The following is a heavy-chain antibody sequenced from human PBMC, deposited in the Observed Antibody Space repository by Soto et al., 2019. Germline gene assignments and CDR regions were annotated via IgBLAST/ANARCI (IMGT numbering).Heavy chain of an antibody. CDR2: IFSGGST. D-gene: IGHD3-16*01. J-gene: IGHJ4*02. Sequence: EVQLVESGGVLIHPGGSLRLSCAASGFTVSDDYMSWVRQAPGKGLEWVSVIFSGGSTFYADSVKGRFTTSRDNSKNRVFIQMNSLRADDTAVYYCARVGSRSLTKYWGQGTLVTVSA. V-gene: IGHV3-53*01. CDR1: GFTVSDDY. CDR3: ARVGSRSLTKY.